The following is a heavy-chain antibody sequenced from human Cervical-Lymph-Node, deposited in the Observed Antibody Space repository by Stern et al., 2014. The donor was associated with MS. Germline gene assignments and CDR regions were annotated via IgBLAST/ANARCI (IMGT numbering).Heavy chain of an antibody. Sequence: EVQLVESGGGLVQPGRSLRLSCAASGFNFDDYSMHWVRQAPGKGLEWVSGINWNGGNIAYADSVKGRFTISRDNAKNSLFLQMSSLRVEDTALYYCAKADAGTGGYFSLLDYWGQGTLVTVSS. V-gene: IGHV3-9*01. CDR3: AKADAGTGGYFSLLDY. J-gene: IGHJ4*02. CDR2: INWNGGNI. D-gene: IGHD1-1*01. CDR1: GFNFDDYS.